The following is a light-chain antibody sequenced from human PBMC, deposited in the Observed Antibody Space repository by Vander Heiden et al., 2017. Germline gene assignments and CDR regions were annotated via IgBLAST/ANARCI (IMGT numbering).Light chain of an antibody. CDR1: SSDVGSYNL. V-gene: IGLV2-23*02. Sequence: QSALTQPASVSGSPGQSITISCTGTSSDVGSYNLVSWYQQHPGKAPKLRSYEVSKRPSGVSNRFSGSKSGNTAYLTISGLQAEDEADYDCCSYAGSSTFTGFGTGTKVTVL. CDR3: CSYAGSSTFTG. J-gene: IGLJ1*01. CDR2: EVS.